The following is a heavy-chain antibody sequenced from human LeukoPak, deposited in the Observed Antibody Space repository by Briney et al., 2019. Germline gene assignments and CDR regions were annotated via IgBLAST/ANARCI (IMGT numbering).Heavy chain of an antibody. V-gene: IGHV4-59*01. J-gene: IGHJ4*02. Sequence: SETLSLTCTVSGGSISNYYWSWIRQSPGRGLEWIGYIYYSGITKYNPSLKSRVTISVDTSTNQFSLRLSSVTAADTAVYYCARGYYYDSSGYFLDFWGQGTLVTVSS. CDR1: GGSISNYY. CDR2: IYYSGIT. D-gene: IGHD3-22*01. CDR3: ARGYYYDSSGYFLDF.